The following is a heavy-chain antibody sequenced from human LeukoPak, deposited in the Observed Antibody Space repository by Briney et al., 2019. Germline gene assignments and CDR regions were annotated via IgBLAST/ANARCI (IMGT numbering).Heavy chain of an antibody. CDR1: GVSISPYY. J-gene: IGHJ4*01. CDR2: IYYSGST. V-gene: IGHV4-59*01. D-gene: IGHD6-19*01. Sequence: PSETLSLTCTVSGVSISPYYWSWIRQPPGKGLEWIGYIYYSGSTTYNPSLKSPVTISVDTSRNQFSLKLSSVTAADTAVYYCARGAGAVDYWGHGTLVTVSS. CDR3: ARGAGAVDY.